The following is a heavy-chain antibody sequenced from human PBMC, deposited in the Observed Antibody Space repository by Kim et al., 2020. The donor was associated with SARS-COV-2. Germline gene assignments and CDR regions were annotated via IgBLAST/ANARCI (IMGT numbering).Heavy chain of an antibody. CDR2: INHSGST. V-gene: IGHV4-34*01. D-gene: IGHD3-10*01. CDR1: GGSFSGYY. Sequence: SETLSLTCAVYGGSFSGYYWSWIRQPPGKGLEWIGEINHSGSTNYNPSLKSRVTISVDTSKNQFSLKLSSVTAADTAVYYCARGAQYYYGSGSWGNWFDPWGQGTLVTVSS. CDR3: ARGAQYYYGSGSWGNWFDP. J-gene: IGHJ5*02.